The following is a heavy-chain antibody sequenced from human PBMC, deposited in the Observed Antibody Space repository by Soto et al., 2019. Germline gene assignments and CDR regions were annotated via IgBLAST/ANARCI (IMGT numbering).Heavy chain of an antibody. CDR1: SDSIAGENW. CDR2: IFHTGGT. CDR3: ARVFSSGSGWMYYFDF. J-gene: IGHJ4*02. D-gene: IGHD6-25*01. V-gene: IGHV4-4*02. Sequence: QVQLQESGPGLVKPSETLSLTCTVSSDSIAGENWWSWVRRPPGMGRERIGEIFHTGGTNYNPSLKSRVTMELDKSKNQFSLRLISASAADTAVYYCARVFSSGSGWMYYFDFWGQGTLVSVSS.